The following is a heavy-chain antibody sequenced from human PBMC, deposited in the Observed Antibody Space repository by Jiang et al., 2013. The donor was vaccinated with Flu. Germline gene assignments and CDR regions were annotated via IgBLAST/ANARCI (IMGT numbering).Heavy chain of an antibody. V-gene: IGHV3-74*01. CDR3: ARVQTEGWREIDY. CDR2: INSDGSST. Sequence: GLVWVSRINSDGSSTSYADSVKGRFTISRDNAKNTLYLQMNSLRAEDTAVYYCARVQTEGWREIDYWGQGNAGHRLL. D-gene: IGHD2-15*01. J-gene: IGHJ4*02.